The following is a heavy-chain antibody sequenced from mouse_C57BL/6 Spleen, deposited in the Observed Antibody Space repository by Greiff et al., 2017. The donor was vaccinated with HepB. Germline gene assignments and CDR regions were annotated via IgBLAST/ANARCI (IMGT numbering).Heavy chain of an antibody. V-gene: IGHV1-15*01. CDR3: TRFGRGVPAWFAY. CDR1: GYTFTDYE. CDR2: IDPETGGT. J-gene: IGHJ3*01. Sequence: LVESGAELVRPGASVTLSCKASGYTFTDYEMHWVKQTPVHGLEWIGAIDPETGGTAYNQKFKGKAILTADKSSSTAYMELRSLTSEDSAVYYCTRFGRGVPAWFAYWGQGTLVTVSA. D-gene: IGHD5-1*01.